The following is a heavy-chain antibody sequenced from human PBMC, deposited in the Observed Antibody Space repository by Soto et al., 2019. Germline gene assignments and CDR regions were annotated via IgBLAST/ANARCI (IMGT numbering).Heavy chain of an antibody. CDR2: IYYSGST. CDR1: GGSISSYY. CDR3: ARVFATATQDNWFDP. V-gene: IGHV4-59*01. J-gene: IGHJ5*02. Sequence: SETLSLTCTVSGGSISSYYWSWIRQPPGKGLEWIGYIYYSGSTNYNPSLKSRVTISVDTSKNQFSLKLSSVTAADTAVYYCARVFATATQDNWFDPWGQGTLVTVSS. D-gene: IGHD4-17*01.